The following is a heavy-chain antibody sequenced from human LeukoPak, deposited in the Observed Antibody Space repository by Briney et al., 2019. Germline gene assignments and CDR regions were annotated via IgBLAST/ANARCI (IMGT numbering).Heavy chain of an antibody. CDR2: IYYSGST. V-gene: IGHV4-59*01. J-gene: IGHJ6*02. CDR1: GGSISSYY. CDR3: ARDYCSGGSCYYGMDA. D-gene: IGHD2-15*01. Sequence: SETLSLTCTVSGGSISSYYWSWIRQPPGKGLEWIGYIYYSGSTNYNPSLKSRVTISVDTSKNQFSLKLSSVTAADTAVYYCARDYCSGGSCYYGMDAWGQGTTVTVSS.